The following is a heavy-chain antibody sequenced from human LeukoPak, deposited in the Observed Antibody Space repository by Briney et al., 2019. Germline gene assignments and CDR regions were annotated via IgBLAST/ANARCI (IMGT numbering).Heavy chain of an antibody. V-gene: IGHV3-48*03. CDR1: GFPFSSYD. Sequence: GGSLRLSCAAPGFPFSSYDMNWVRQAPGKGLEWGSYISSSGSTIYYADSVKGRFTIPRDNPKNSLYLQMNSLRAEDTAVYYCASVVEMATISAWGQATLVTISS. J-gene: IGHJ5*02. CDR3: ASVVEMATISA. D-gene: IGHD5-24*01. CDR2: ISSSGSTI.